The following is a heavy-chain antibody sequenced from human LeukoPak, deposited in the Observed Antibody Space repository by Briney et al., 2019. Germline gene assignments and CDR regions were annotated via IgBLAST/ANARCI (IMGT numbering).Heavy chain of an antibody. J-gene: IGHJ3*01. CDR1: GFSFSNAY. CDR3: STFGNPA. CDR2: IKTKTDGETT. V-gene: IGHV3-15*01. D-gene: IGHD3-10*01. Sequence: GGSLRLSCAASGFSFSNAYMSWVRQAPGKGLEWVGRIKTKTDGETTDYAAPLKDRFTISRDDSKNTLYLQMNSLKTEDTAVYYCSTFGNPAWGQGTMVTVSS.